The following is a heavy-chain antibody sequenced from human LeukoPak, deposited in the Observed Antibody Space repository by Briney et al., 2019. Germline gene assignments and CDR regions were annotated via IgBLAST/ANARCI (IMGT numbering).Heavy chain of an antibody. D-gene: IGHD2-15*01. CDR1: GFTVSSNY. J-gene: IGHJ6*02. CDR2: IYSGGST. V-gene: IGHV3-53*01. CDR3: ARRDCSGGSCYDYYGMDV. Sequence: GGSLGLSCAASGFTVSSNYMSWVRQAPGKGLEWVSVIYSGGSTYYADSVKGRFTISRHNSKNTLYLQMNSLRAEDTAVYYCARRDCSGGSCYDYYGMDVWGQGTTVTVSS.